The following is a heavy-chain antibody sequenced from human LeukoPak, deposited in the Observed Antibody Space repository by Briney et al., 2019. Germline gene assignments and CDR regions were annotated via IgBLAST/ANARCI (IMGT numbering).Heavy chain of an antibody. CDR2: IDPSAGST. CDR1: GYTFTNYY. J-gene: IGHJ3*02. V-gene: IGHV1-46*01. Sequence: ASVKVSCKASGYTFTNYYMHWVRQAPGQGLEWMGVIDPSAGSTTYAQKFQGRVTMTRDTATSTAYMELSRLRSDDTAVYYCAREKGEPGAFDIWGQGTMVTVSS. CDR3: AREKGEPGAFDI. D-gene: IGHD1-26*01.